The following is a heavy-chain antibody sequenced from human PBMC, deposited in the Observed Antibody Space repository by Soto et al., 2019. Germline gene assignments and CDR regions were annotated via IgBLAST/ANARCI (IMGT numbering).Heavy chain of an antibody. CDR3: ARGIAALRLSWFGP. Sequence: QAQLVQSGAEVKKPGASVKVSCMASGYTFSGNYFHWVRQAPGQGLEWMGWINPKSGGTGYAQKCQGRVTMTTDTSTSTAYMELSSLRSADTAVYYCARGIAALRLSWFGPWGQGTLVTVSS. CDR1: GYTFSGNY. V-gene: IGHV1-2*02. D-gene: IGHD6-13*01. CDR2: INPKSGGT. J-gene: IGHJ5*02.